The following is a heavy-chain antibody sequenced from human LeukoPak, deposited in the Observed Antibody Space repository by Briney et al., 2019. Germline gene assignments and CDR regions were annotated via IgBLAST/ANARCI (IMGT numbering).Heavy chain of an antibody. V-gene: IGHV1-18*01. J-gene: IGHJ3*02. Sequence: GASVKVSCKASGYTFTSYGVSWVRQAPGQGLEWMGWISGYNGNTNYAQKLQGRVTMTTDTSTSTAYMELRSLRSDDTAVYYCARDTHRTSDAFDIWGQGTMVTVSS. CDR1: GYTFTSYG. CDR2: ISGYNGNT. CDR3: ARDTHRTSDAFDI.